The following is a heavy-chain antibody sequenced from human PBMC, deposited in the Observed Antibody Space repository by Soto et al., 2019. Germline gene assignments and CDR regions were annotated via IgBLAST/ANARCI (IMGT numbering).Heavy chain of an antibody. CDR2: IKSKTDGGTT. Sequence: EVQLVESGGGLVKPGGSLRLSCAASGFTFTNAWMNWVRQAPGKGLEWVARIKSKTDGGTTDYAAPVKGRFTISKDDSKNTLYLQMNSLKTEDTAVYYCSTPGIAVAGTRGRFDYWGQGTLVTVSS. J-gene: IGHJ4*02. CDR3: STPGIAVAGTRGRFDY. V-gene: IGHV3-15*07. D-gene: IGHD6-19*01. CDR1: GFTFTNAW.